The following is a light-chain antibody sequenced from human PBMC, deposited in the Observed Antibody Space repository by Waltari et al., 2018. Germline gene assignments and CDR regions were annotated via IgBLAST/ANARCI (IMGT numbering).Light chain of an antibody. CDR2: EGN. CDR1: SSDVGNYNL. J-gene: IGLJ3*02. V-gene: IGLV2-23*01. Sequence: QSALTQPASVSGSPGQSITISCTGPSSDVGNYNLVSWYQQHPGKAPKLMIYEGNKRPSGVSNRFSGSKSGTMASLTISGLQAEDEADYYCCSYAGSSAPRVFGGGTKLTVL. CDR3: CSYAGSSAPRV.